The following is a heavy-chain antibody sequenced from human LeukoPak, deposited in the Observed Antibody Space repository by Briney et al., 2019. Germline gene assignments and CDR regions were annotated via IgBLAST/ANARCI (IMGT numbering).Heavy chain of an antibody. Sequence: GGSLRLSCAASGFTFSSYGMHWVRQAPGKGLEGVAFIRYDGSNKYYADSVKGRFTISRDNSKNTLYLQMNSLRAEDTAVYYCARDYYDNSGRFDYWGQGTLVTVSS. D-gene: IGHD3-22*01. CDR1: GFTFSSYG. J-gene: IGHJ4*02. CDR3: ARDYYDNSGRFDY. V-gene: IGHV3-30*02. CDR2: IRYDGSNK.